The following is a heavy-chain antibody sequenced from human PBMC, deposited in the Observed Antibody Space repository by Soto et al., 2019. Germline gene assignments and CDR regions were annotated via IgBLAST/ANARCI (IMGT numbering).Heavy chain of an antibody. V-gene: IGHV5-51*01. D-gene: IGHD6-13*01. Sequence: PGESLKISCKGSGYSFNSFWLGWVRQMPGKGLEWMGIIYPGDSDTRYSPSFQGQATISADKSISTAYLQWSSLKASDTAMYYCASHSSSWWVNAFDIWGQGTMVTVSS. CDR3: ASHSSSWWVNAFDI. J-gene: IGHJ3*02. CDR1: GYSFNSFW. CDR2: IYPGDSDT.